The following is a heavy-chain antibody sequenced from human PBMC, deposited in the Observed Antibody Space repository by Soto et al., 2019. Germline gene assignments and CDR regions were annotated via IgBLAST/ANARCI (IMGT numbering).Heavy chain of an antibody. V-gene: IGHV4-39*01. CDR3: ASMYGDYVSY. CDR2: IYYSGST. Sequence: QLQLQESGPGLVKPSETLSLTCTVSGGSISSSSYYWGWVRQPPGKGLEWIGRIYYSGSTYYDPSRQSRVNISVDTSKNQYSLKLSSVTAADTAVYYCASMYGDYVSYWGQGTLVTVSS. CDR1: GGSISSSSYY. J-gene: IGHJ4*02. D-gene: IGHD4-17*01.